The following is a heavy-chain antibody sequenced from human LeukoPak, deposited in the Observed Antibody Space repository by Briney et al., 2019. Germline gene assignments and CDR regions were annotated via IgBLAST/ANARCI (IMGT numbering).Heavy chain of an antibody. CDR2: IYTSRST. V-gene: IGHV4-61*02. J-gene: IGHJ4*02. D-gene: IGHD5-18*01. CDR3: ARESGYTYGRDY. CDR1: GGSISSSSYY. Sequence: PSETLSLTCTVSGGSISSSSYYWGWIRQPAGKGLEWIGRIYTSRSTNYNPSLKSRVTILIDTSKKQFSLKLSSVTAADTAVYYCARESGYTYGRDYWGQGTLVTVSS.